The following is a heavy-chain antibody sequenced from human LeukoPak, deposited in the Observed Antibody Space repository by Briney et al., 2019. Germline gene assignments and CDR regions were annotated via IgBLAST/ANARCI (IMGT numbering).Heavy chain of an antibody. V-gene: IGHV4-59*01. Sequence: SETLSLTCTVSGGSISGSYWSWLRQPPGKGLEWIAYTYNSGSTNYNPSLKSRVTISIDTSKNQFSLKLSSLTAADTAIYYCARGIESYGDYGYWGQGILVTVSS. CDR1: GGSISGSY. J-gene: IGHJ4*02. CDR3: ARGIESYGDYGY. CDR2: TYNSGST. D-gene: IGHD4-17*01.